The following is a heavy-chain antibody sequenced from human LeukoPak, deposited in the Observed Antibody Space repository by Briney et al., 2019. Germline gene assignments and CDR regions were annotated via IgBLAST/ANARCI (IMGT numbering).Heavy chain of an antibody. CDR2: IYYSGST. V-gene: IGHV4-59*01. D-gene: IGHD3-10*01. CDR1: GGSISSYY. CDR3: ARLTYYYGSGSSKHFDY. J-gene: IGHJ4*02. Sequence: PSGTLSLTCTVSGGSISSYYWSWIRQPPGKGLEWIGYIYYSGSTNYKPSLKSRVTISVDTSKNQFSLKLSSVTAADTAVYYCARLTYYYGSGSSKHFDYWGQGTLVTVSS.